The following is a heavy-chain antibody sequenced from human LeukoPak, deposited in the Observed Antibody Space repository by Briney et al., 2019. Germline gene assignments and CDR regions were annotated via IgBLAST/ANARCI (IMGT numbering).Heavy chain of an antibody. J-gene: IGHJ4*02. CDR1: GYSFTSYR. CDR3: ARHRAAVTTSPFDY. D-gene: IGHD4-11*01. CDR2: IYPGDSDT. Sequence: PGESLEISCKGSGYSFTSYRIGWVRQMPGKGLEWMGIIYPGDSDTRYSPSFQGQVTISADKSISTAYLQWSSLKASDTAMYYCARHRAAVTTSPFDYWGQGTLVTVSS. V-gene: IGHV5-51*01.